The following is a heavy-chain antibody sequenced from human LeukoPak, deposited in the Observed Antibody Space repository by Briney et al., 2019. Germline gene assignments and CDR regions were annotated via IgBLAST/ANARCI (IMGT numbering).Heavy chain of an antibody. CDR3: AKGRTNDY. D-gene: IGHD1/OR15-1a*01. J-gene: IGHJ4*02. CDR1: GFTFSTYA. CDR2: ISDTGGNT. Sequence: GGSLTLSCAASGFTFSTYAMSCVRHTPERGLEWVSAISDTGGNTFYADSVKGRFTISRDNSKNTLYLQMNSLRAEDTAIYYCAKGRTNDYWGQGTLVTVSS. V-gene: IGHV3-23*01.